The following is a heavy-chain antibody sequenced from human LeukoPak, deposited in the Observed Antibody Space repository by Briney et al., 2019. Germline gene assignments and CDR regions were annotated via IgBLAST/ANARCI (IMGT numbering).Heavy chain of an antibody. D-gene: IGHD6-13*01. V-gene: IGHV3-33*06. J-gene: IGHJ4*02. CDR2: IYYDGSDK. CDR1: RFTFGQYG. CDR3: AKDRAAARYYFDY. Sequence: GSLRLSCAASRFTFGQYGMHWVRQAPGKGLEWVSVIYYDGSDKYYADSVRGRFTISRDNSKNTLYLQMNSLRAEDTAVYYCAKDRAAARYYFDYWGQGTLVTVSS.